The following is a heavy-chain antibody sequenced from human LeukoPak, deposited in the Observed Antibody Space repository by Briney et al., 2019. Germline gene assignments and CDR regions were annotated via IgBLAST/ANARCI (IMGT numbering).Heavy chain of an antibody. Sequence: GESLKISCKGSGFSLTNYWIGWVRQVPGKGLDWMGIIYPGDSDTRYSPSFQGQVTISADKSINTAHLQWSSLKASDTAMYYCARQYCGGDCYPEPDAFDIWGQGTMVTDSS. CDR1: GFSLTNYW. CDR3: ARQYCGGDCYPEPDAFDI. D-gene: IGHD2-21*02. J-gene: IGHJ3*02. CDR2: IYPGDSDT. V-gene: IGHV5-51*01.